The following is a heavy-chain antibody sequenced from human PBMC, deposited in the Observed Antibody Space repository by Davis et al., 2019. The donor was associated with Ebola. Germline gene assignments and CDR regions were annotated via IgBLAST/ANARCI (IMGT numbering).Heavy chain of an antibody. CDR1: GFTFSSYA. J-gene: IGHJ4*02. D-gene: IGHD6-6*01. Sequence: GGSLRLSFAASGFTFSSYAMHWVRQAPGKGLEWVAVISYDGSNKYYADSVKGRFTISRDNSKNTLYLQMNSLRAEDTAVYYCARATVLDYWGQGTLVTVSS. CDR3: ARATVLDY. V-gene: IGHV3-30-3*01. CDR2: ISYDGSNK.